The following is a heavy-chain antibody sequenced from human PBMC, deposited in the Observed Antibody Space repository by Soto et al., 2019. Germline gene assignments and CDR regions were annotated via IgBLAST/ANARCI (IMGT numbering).Heavy chain of an antibody. CDR2: ISGSGGST. D-gene: IGHD3-22*01. CDR1: GFTFSSYA. J-gene: IGHJ4*02. V-gene: IGHV3-23*01. CDR3: AKGTYYYDSSGPPLIDY. Sequence: PGGSLRLSCAASGFTFSSYAMSWVRQAPGKGLEWVSAISGSGGSTYYADSVKGRFTISRDNSKNTLYLQMNSLRAEDTAVYYCAKGTYYYDSSGPPLIDYWGQGTLVTVSS.